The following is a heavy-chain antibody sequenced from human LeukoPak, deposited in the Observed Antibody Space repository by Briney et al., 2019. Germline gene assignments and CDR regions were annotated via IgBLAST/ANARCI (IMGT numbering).Heavy chain of an antibody. J-gene: IGHJ6*03. D-gene: IGHD2-2*01. CDR3: ARGTLIGSSTSPRYYYYMDV. Sequence: ASVKVSCKASGYTFTGYYMQWVRQAPGQGLEWMGWINPNSGGTNYAQKFQGRVTMTRDTSISTAYMELSRLRSDDTAVYYCARGTLIGSSTSPRYYYYMDVWGKGTTVTVSS. CDR2: INPNSGGT. CDR1: GYTFTGYY. V-gene: IGHV1-2*02.